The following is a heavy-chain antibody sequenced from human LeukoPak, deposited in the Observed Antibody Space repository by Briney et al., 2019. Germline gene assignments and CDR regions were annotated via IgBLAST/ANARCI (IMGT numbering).Heavy chain of an antibody. CDR3: ARRAKEGGIAVAGWFDP. J-gene: IGHJ5*02. CDR1: GYSFTSYW. D-gene: IGHD6-19*01. Sequence: GESLKISCKGSGYSFTSYWIGWVRQMPGKCLEWMGIIYPGDSDTRYSPSFQGQVTISADKSISTAYLQWSSLKASDTAMYYCARRAKEGGIAVAGWFDPWGQGTLVTVSS. V-gene: IGHV5-51*01. CDR2: IYPGDSDT.